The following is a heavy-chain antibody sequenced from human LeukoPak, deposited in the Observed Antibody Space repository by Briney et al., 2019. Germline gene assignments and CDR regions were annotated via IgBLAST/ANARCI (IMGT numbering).Heavy chain of an antibody. CDR2: ISSSSSYI. CDR1: GFTFSNAW. D-gene: IGHD6-13*01. J-gene: IGHJ4*02. Sequence: GGSLRLSCAASGFTFSNAWMSWVRQAPGKGLEWVSSISSSSSYIYYADSVKGRFTISRDNAKNSLYLQMNSLRAEDTAVYFCAKWSAAAAGPLDYWGQGTLVTVSS. CDR3: AKWSAAAAGPLDY. V-gene: IGHV3-21*01.